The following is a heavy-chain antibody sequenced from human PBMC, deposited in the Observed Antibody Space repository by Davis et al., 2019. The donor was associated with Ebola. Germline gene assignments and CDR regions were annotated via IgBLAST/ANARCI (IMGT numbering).Heavy chain of an antibody. Sequence: GGSLRLSCAASGFTFSSYAMSWVRQAPGKGLEWVGRIKGKTDGGTTDYVAPVRGRFTISRDDSKNMLYLQMNSLKTEDTAIYYCTADVIPAATRGVYYYYYYMDVWGEGTTVAVSS. CDR3: TADVIPAATRGVYYYYYYMDV. CDR1: GFTFSSYA. CDR2: IKGKTDGGTT. J-gene: IGHJ6*03. V-gene: IGHV3-15*01. D-gene: IGHD2-2*01.